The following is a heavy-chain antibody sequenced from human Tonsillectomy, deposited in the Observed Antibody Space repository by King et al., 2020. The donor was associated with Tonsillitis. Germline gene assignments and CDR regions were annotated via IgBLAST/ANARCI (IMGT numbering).Heavy chain of an antibody. V-gene: IGHV3-7*03. J-gene: IGHJ1*01. CDR3: ARELVVGVAEYFQN. CDR1: GFTFSRYW. Sequence: VQLVESGGGLVQPGGSLILSCAASGFTFSRYWMSWLRQAPGKGLEWVANINLDGSEKYYVDSVKGRFTISRDNAKNSLHLQMNSLRVEDAAVYYCARELVVGVAEYFQNWGQGTLLTVSS. CDR2: INLDGSEK. D-gene: IGHD2-15*01.